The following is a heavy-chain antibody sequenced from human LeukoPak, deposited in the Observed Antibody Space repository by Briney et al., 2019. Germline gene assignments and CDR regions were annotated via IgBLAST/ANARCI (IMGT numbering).Heavy chain of an antibody. CDR2: INPNSGGT. Sequence: ASVKVSCKASGYTFTGYYMHWVRQAPGQGLEWMGWINPNSGGTNYAQKFQGRVTMTRDTSISTAYMELSMLRSDDTAVYYCARVLDEYSSSLYFQHWGQGTLVTVSS. V-gene: IGHV1-2*02. CDR3: ARVLDEYSSSLYFQH. J-gene: IGHJ1*01. D-gene: IGHD6-6*01. CDR1: GYTFTGYY.